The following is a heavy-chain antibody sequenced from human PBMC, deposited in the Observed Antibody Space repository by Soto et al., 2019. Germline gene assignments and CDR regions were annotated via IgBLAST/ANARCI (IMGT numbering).Heavy chain of an antibody. CDR2: IKSSTDGGTA. CDR1: GVSFKDAW. Sequence: EVQLVEAGGGFVESGGALRLSCAASGVSFKDAWMTWVRQAPGKGLEWVGRIKSSTDGGTADYGAAVNGRFTMSRDDSRDTLHLDMHGLKREDTGVYYCTSFFHLRGSLFVYSGPGTQVNVSS. CDR3: TSFFHLRGSLFVY. D-gene: IGHD3-16*01. V-gene: IGHV3-15*07. J-gene: IGHJ4*02.